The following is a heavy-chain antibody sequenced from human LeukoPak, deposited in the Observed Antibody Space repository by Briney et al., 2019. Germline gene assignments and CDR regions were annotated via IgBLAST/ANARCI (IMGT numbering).Heavy chain of an antibody. D-gene: IGHD3-10*01. CDR1: GFVFSNYD. J-gene: IGHJ3*02. CDR2: ILVAGDT. Sequence: PGGSLRLSCAASGFVFSNYDMHWVRQSTRKGLEWVAHILVAGDTQYADSVKGRFTISRDNAKRSVFLQMNNLRDGDTAVYYCIRDRLGERTFDIWGQGTMVSVSS. CDR3: IRDRLGERTFDI. V-gene: IGHV3-13*01.